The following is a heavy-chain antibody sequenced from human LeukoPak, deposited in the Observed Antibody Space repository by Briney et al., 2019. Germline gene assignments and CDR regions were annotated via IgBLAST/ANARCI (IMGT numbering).Heavy chain of an antibody. Sequence: GASVKVSCKVSGYTLTELSMHWVRQAPGKGLEWMGGFDPEDGETIYAQKFQGRVTMTRDTSTSTVYMELSSLRSEDTAVYYCAREGFGSYWIDYWGQGTLVTVSS. CDR2: FDPEDGET. CDR1: GYTLTELS. D-gene: IGHD1-26*01. J-gene: IGHJ4*02. V-gene: IGHV1-24*01. CDR3: AREGFGSYWIDY.